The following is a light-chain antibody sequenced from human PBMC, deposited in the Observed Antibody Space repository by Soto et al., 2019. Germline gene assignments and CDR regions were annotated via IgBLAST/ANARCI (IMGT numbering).Light chain of an antibody. Sequence: EIVLTQSPGTLSLSPGGRATLSCRASLSLSSSYLAWYQQKLGQAPRLLIYGASSRATGIPDRFSGSGSGTDFTLTISRLEPEDFAVYYCQQYGSSPRTFGQGTKVEIK. V-gene: IGKV3-20*01. CDR2: GAS. CDR1: LSLSSSY. J-gene: IGKJ1*01. CDR3: QQYGSSPRT.